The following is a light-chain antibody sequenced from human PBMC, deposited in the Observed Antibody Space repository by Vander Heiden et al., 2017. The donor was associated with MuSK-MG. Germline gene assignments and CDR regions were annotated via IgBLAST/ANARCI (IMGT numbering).Light chain of an antibody. CDR2: GAS. J-gene: IGKJ1*01. V-gene: IGKV1-5*01. CDR3: QQYNSYSWT. Sequence: DIQMTQSPSTLSASVGDRVTITCRASQSISSWLARYQQKPGKAPKLLIYGASSLESGVPSRFSGSGSGTEFTLTISSLQPDDFATYYCQQYNSYSWTFGQGTKVEIK. CDR1: QSISSW.